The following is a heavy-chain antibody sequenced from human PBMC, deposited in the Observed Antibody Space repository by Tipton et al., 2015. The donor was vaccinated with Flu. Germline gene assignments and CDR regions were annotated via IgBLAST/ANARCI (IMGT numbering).Heavy chain of an antibody. Sequence: TLSLTCTVSGGSISSYYWSWIRQPPGKGLEWIGYIYYSGSTNYNPSLKSRVTISVDTSKNQFSLKLSSVTAADTAVYYCARHVGGYSSDYYYGMDVWGQGTTVTASS. CDR2: IYYSGST. CDR3: ARHVGGYSSDYYYGMDV. V-gene: IGHV4-59*08. J-gene: IGHJ6*02. CDR1: GGSISSYY. D-gene: IGHD6-13*01.